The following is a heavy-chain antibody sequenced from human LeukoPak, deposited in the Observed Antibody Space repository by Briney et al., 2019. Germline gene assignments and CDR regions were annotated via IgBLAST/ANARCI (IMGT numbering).Heavy chain of an antibody. J-gene: IGHJ3*02. D-gene: IGHD6-6*01. Sequence: GGSLRLSCAASGFTLEDYAMHWVRQVPGKGLEWVSGISWNSGTMGYADSVKGRFTISRDNAKNSLYLQMNSLRAEDTAVYYCASIGFVLGDAFDIWGQGTMVTVSS. CDR2: ISWNSGTM. CDR3: ASIGFVLGDAFDI. V-gene: IGHV3-9*01. CDR1: GFTLEDYA.